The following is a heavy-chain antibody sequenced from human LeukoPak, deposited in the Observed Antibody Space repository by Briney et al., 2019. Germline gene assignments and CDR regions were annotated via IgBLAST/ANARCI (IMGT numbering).Heavy chain of an antibody. CDR3: AKVLSKIYIYGPFDY. CDR1: GFTFRDYA. V-gene: IGHV3-23*01. J-gene: IGHJ4*02. Sequence: GGSLRLSCAASGFTFRDYAMTWVRQAPGRGPEWVSTFSAGGNRTYYADSVKGRFIITRDNSKNTLYLQMNSLRAEDTAIYYCAKVLSKIYIYGPFDYWGQGSLVTVSS. CDR2: FSAGGNRT. D-gene: IGHD3-10*01.